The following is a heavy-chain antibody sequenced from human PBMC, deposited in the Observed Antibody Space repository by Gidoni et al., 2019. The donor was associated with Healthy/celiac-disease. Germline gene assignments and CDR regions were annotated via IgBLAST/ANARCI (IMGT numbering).Heavy chain of an antibody. CDR3: ARDMSNYYGSGSLDY. Sequence: VRQAPGKGLEWVAVIWYDGSNKYYADSVKGRFTISRDNSKNTLYLQMNSLRAEDTAVYYCARDMSNYYGSGSLDYWGQGTLVTVSS. V-gene: IGHV3-33*01. D-gene: IGHD3-10*01. CDR2: IWYDGSNK. J-gene: IGHJ4*02.